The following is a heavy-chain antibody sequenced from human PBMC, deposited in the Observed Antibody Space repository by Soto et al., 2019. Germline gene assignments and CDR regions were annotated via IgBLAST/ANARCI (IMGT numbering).Heavy chain of an antibody. V-gene: IGHV3-53*01. CDR3: ATERGPTYYFDY. Sequence: GGSLRLSCAASGFTVSSKYTSWVRQAPGKGLEWVSVIYSDGSTYYADSVRGRFTISRDNSKNTLYLQMNSMRAEDTAVYYCATERGPTYYFDYWGQGTLVTVSS. J-gene: IGHJ4*02. CDR2: IYSDGST. CDR1: GFTVSSKY. D-gene: IGHD2-21*01.